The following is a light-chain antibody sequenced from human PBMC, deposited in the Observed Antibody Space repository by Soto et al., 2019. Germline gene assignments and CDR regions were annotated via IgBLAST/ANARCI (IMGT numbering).Light chain of an antibody. CDR2: GAS. CDR3: QQYGSSPLYT. Sequence: ELVVTQSPGSLSLSPGERATLSCRASQSVSSSYLAWYQQKPGQAPTLLIYGASTRATGIPDRFSGSGSGTDFTLTISRLEPEDFAVYYCQQYGSSPLYTFGQGTKLEIK. V-gene: IGKV3-20*01. J-gene: IGKJ2*01. CDR1: QSVSSSY.